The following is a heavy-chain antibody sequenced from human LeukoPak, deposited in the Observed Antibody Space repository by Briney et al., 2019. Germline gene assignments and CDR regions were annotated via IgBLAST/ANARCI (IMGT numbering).Heavy chain of an antibody. CDR1: GGTFSSYA. CDR2: IIPIFGTA. CDR3: AREGRVVVTANWFDP. D-gene: IGHD2-21*02. J-gene: IGHJ5*02. V-gene: IGHV1-69*06. Sequence: GASVKVSCKASGGTFSSYAISWVRQAPGQGLEWMGGIIPIFGTANYAQKFQGRVTITADKSTSTAYMELSSLRSEDTAVYYCAREGRVVVTANWFDPWGQGTLVTVSS.